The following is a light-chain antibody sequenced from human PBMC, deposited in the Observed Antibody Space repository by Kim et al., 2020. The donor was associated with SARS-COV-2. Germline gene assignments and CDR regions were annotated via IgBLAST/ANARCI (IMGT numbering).Light chain of an antibody. V-gene: IGLV3-9*01. CDR3: QVWDTDSSTYV. J-gene: IGLJ1*01. Sequence: LGQTARITCGGNNIGSKNVHWYQQKPGQAPVLVIYRDNDRPSGIPERFSGSNSGNTATLTISRAQAGDEADYYCQVWDTDSSTYVFGTGTKVTVL. CDR1: NIGSKN. CDR2: RDN.